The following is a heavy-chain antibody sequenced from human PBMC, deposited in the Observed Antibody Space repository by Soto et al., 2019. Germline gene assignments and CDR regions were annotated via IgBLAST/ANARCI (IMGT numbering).Heavy chain of an antibody. D-gene: IGHD3-10*01. CDR3: AREGFRVDY. V-gene: IGHV1-18*01. Sequence: QVQLVQSGAEVKKPGASVKVSCKASGYTFTSDTISRVRQARGQGLEWMGWISDYNSNTKYAQKLQGRVTMTTDTYTSTAYMEMRSLITDDTAVYFCAREGFRVDYWGQGTLVTVSS. CDR1: GYTFTSDT. J-gene: IGHJ4*02. CDR2: ISDYNSNT.